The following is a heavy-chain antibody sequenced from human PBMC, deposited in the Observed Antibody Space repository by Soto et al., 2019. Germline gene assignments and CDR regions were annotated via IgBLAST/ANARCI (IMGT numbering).Heavy chain of an antibody. V-gene: IGHV3-23*01. CDR3: AKTPDYYYGVDV. CDR1: GFTFSSYA. J-gene: IGHJ6*02. CDR2: IRGTGTNT. Sequence: PGGSLRLSCAASGFTFSSYAMSWVRQAPGKGLEWVSSIRGTGTNTYYADSVKGRFTISRDNSKNTLYLQMDSLRAEDTAVYYCAKTPDYYYGVDVWGQGTTVTVSS.